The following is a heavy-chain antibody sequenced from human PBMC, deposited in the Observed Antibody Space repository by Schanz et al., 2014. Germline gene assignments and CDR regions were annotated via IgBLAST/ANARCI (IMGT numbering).Heavy chain of an antibody. V-gene: IGHV4-59*05. D-gene: IGHD3-10*01. CDR1: GFTMRNEW. CDR2: ISYTGST. CDR3: VRHVHFYGSDRIDY. J-gene: IGHJ4*02. Sequence: VQLVESGGGLVKPGGSLRLSCAASGFTMRNEWMSWVRQAPGKGLEWIGSISYTGSTYYSPSLKIRVTIYVDTSRNHSPLKWVFGPAADTAAYYCVRHVHFYGSDRIDYWGQETLVIVSS.